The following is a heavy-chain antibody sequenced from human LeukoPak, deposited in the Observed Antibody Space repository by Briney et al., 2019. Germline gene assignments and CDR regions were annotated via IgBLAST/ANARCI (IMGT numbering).Heavy chain of an antibody. Sequence: GGSLRLSCAASGFTFNTYTMNWVRQAPGKGLEWVSYISGSSGIIDYADSVRGRFTISRDNAKNSLYLQMNSLRAEDTAVYYCARSQWSDYWGQGTLVTVSS. CDR2: ISGSSGII. CDR1: GFTFNTYT. V-gene: IGHV3-48*01. J-gene: IGHJ4*02. CDR3: ARSQWSDY. D-gene: IGHD2-8*01.